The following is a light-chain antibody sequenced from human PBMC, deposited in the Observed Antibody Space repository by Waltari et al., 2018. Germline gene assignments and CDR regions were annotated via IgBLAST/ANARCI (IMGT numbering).Light chain of an antibody. CDR3: AAWDDSLNGWV. Sequence: QSVLTQSPSASGTPGQRVTISCSGSSPNIGSNTVNWYKQVPGTAPKLLISTNNQRPSGVPYRFSCSKSGTSASLAISGLQSEDEADYFCAAWDDSLNGWVFGGGTKLSVL. CDR2: TNN. V-gene: IGLV1-44*01. J-gene: IGLJ3*02. CDR1: SPNIGSNT.